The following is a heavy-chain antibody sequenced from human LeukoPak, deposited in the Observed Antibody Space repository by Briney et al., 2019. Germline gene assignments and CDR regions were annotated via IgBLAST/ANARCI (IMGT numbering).Heavy chain of an antibody. V-gene: IGHV4-34*01. CDR3: ARDGGHWFDP. J-gene: IGHJ5*02. Sequence: PSETLSLTCAVYGGSFSGYYWSWIRQPPGKGLEWIGEINHSGSTNYNPSLKSRVTISVDTSKNQFSLKLSSVTAADTAVYYCARDGGHWFDPWGQGTLVTVSS. D-gene: IGHD3-16*01. CDR1: GGSFSGYY. CDR2: INHSGST.